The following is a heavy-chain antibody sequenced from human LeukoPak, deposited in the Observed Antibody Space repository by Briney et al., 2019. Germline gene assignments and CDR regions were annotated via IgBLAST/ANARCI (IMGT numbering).Heavy chain of an antibody. J-gene: IGHJ4*02. CDR1: GYSFTSYW. D-gene: IGHD3-22*01. CDR3: ARTIISYYYDSSGFDY. V-gene: IGHV5-51*01. CDR2: IYPDDSDT. Sequence: GESLKISCKGSGYSFTSYWIGWVRQMPGKGLEWMGIIYPDDSDTRYSPSFQGQVTISADKSITTAYLQWSSVKASDTAMYYCARTIISYYYDSSGFDYWGQGTLVTVSS.